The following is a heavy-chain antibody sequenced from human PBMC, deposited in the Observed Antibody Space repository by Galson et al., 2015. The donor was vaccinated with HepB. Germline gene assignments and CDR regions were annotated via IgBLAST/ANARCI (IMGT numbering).Heavy chain of an antibody. J-gene: IGHJ4*02. CDR2: ISYDGSNK. V-gene: IGHV3-30*04. CDR3: ARDTAYYDFWSGYSEDFDY. Sequence: LRLSCAASGFTFSSYAMHWVRQAPGKGLEWVAVISYDGSNKYYADSVKGRFTISRDNSKNTLYLQMNSLRAEDTAVYYCARDTAYYDFWSGYSEDFDYWGQGTLVTVSS. D-gene: IGHD3-3*01. CDR1: GFTFSSYA.